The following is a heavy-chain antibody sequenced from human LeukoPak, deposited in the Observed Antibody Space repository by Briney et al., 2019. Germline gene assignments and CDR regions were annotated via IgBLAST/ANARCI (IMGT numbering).Heavy chain of an antibody. Sequence: SETLSLTCAVYGGSFSGYYWSWIRQPPGKGLEWIGEINHSGSTNYNPSLKSRVTISVDTSKNQFFLKLSSVTAADTAVYYCARAPGYSSSSGGLDPWGQGTLVTVSS. D-gene: IGHD6-6*01. CDR3: ARAPGYSSSSGGLDP. CDR1: GGSFSGYY. J-gene: IGHJ5*02. V-gene: IGHV4-34*01. CDR2: INHSGST.